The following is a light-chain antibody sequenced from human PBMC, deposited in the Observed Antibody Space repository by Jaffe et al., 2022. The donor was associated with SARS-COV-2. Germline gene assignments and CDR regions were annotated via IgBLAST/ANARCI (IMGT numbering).Light chain of an antibody. CDR2: GPS. CDR3: QQYSIWPLT. V-gene: IGKV3-15*01. Sequence: EIVMTQSPATLSVSPGERATLSCRASQDVRNFLAWYQQKPGQAPRLLIFGPSTRATGVPARFSGSGSGTEFTLTISSLQSEDFAVYYCQQYSIWPLTFGGGTKVEIK. J-gene: IGKJ4*01. CDR1: QDVRNF.